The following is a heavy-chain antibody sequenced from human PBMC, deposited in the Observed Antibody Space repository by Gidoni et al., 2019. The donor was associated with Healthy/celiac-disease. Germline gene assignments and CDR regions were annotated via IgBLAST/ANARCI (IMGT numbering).Heavy chain of an antibody. V-gene: IGHV4-39*01. D-gene: IGHD3-16*01. Sequence: QPQLQASGPGLVKPSETLSLTCTVSGGSIRSSRDYWGGIRQPPGKGLEWSGSTDYSGTTYYNPTLKSRVTISVDTSKNQFSLKLSAVTAADTAVYYCARRPMGGAFDYWGQGTLVTVSS. CDR2: TDYSGTT. CDR1: GGSIRSSRDY. CDR3: ARRPMGGAFDY. J-gene: IGHJ4*02.